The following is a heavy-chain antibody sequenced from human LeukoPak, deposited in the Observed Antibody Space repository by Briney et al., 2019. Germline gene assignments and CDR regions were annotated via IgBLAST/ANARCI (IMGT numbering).Heavy chain of an antibody. CDR3: VRRGSSWDYFDS. CDR1: GGSISSDY. V-gene: IGHV4-59*08. J-gene: IGHJ4*02. CDR2: IYYSGST. Sequence: SETLSLTCTVSGGSISSDYWSWIRQPPGKGLEWIGHIYYSGSTYYSPSLKSRVTISVDTSKNQFSLTLNSVTAADTAIYYCVRRGSSWDYFDSWGQGTLVTVSS. D-gene: IGHD6-13*01.